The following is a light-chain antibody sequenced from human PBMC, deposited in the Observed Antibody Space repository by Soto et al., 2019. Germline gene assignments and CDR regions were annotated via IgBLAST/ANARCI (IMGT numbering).Light chain of an antibody. CDR3: CSYAGSATFE. CDR2: EDS. CDR1: SSDVGSYDL. J-gene: IGLJ2*01. Sequence: QSALTQPASVSGSPGQSITISCTGTSSDVGSYDLVSWYQQHPGKAPKLVIYEDSKRPSGVSIRFSGSKSGNTASLTISGLQAEDEADYYCCSYAGSATFEFGGGTKLTVL. V-gene: IGLV2-23*02.